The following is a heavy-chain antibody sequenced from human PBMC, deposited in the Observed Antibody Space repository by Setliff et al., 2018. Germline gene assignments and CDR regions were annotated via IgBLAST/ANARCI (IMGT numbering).Heavy chain of an antibody. Sequence: PSETLSLTCTVSGGSISSGVYYWAWIRQPPGKGLEWIGRIYYRGDTYYNASLKSQLTLSVDTSKNQVSLNLRSVTAADTAVYYCARTGTYRYFDYWGQGTQVTVSS. CDR3: ARTGTYRYFDY. D-gene: IGHD1-1*01. CDR2: IYYRGDT. CDR1: GGSISSGVYY. V-gene: IGHV4-39*01. J-gene: IGHJ4*02.